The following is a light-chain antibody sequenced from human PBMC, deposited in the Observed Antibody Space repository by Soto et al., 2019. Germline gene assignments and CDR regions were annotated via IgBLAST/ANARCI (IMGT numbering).Light chain of an antibody. CDR1: QSVSSY. V-gene: IGKV3-11*01. CDR3: QQRNDWVT. J-gene: IGKJ4*01. CDR2: DAS. Sequence: EIVLTQSPATLSLSPGERATLSCRASQSVSSYLAWYQQKPGQAPRLLIYDASNRATGIPPRFSGSGSGTDFILTISSLEPEDSGVYYCQQRNDWVTFGGGTKV.